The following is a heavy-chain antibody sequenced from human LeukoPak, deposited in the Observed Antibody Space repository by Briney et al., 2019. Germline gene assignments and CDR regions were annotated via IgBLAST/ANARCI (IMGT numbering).Heavy chain of an antibody. CDR3: ARDNYLLRYFDWLTPRAFDI. V-gene: IGHV1-18*01. CDR1: GYTFTSYG. Sequence: GASVNVSCKASGYTFTSYGISWVRQAPGQGLEWMGWISAYNGNTNYAQKLQGRVTMTTDTSTSTAYMELRSLRSDDTAVYYCARDNYLLRYFDWLTPRAFDIWGQGTMVTVSS. J-gene: IGHJ3*02. D-gene: IGHD3-9*01. CDR2: ISAYNGNT.